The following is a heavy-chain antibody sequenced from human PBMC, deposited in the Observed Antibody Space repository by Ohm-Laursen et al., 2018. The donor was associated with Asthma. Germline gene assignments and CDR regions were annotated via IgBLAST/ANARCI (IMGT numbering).Heavy chain of an antibody. J-gene: IGHJ3*02. D-gene: IGHD1-1*01. V-gene: IGHV3-53*01. CDR3: AREIERWSWNDVAAFDI. CDR2: IYPGGAT. CDR1: GFSASRHF. Sequence: SLRLSCAASGFSASRHFMNWIRQGPEKGLEWVSDIYPGGATFYADSVKGRFTISRDDSKNTLYLQMNSLRAEDTAVYYCAREIERWSWNDVAAFDIWGQGTMVTVSS.